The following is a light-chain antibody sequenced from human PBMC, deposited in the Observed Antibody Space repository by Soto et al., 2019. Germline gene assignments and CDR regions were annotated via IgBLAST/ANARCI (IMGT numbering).Light chain of an antibody. CDR3: CSYAGSKTFA. V-gene: IGLV2-8*01. J-gene: IGLJ1*01. CDR2: EVS. CDR1: SSDVGGYNY. Sequence: QSVLTQPPSASGSPGQSVTIACTGTSSDVGGYNYVSWYQEHPGKAPKVIIYEVSKRPSGVPDRFSGYKSGNTASLTVSGLQAEDEADYYCCSYAGSKTFAFGTGTKVTVL.